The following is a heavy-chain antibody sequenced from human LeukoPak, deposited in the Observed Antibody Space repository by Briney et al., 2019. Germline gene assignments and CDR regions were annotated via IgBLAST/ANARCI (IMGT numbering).Heavy chain of an antibody. CDR3: AKDLFALAYYYYYGMDV. CDR1: GFTVSSND. D-gene: IGHD2-21*01. Sequence: GGSLRLSCAASGFTVSSNDMSWVRQAPGKGLEWVSVIYSGGRTFYADSVKGRFTISRDNSKNTLYLQMNSLRAEDTAVYYCAKDLFALAYYYYYGMDVWGQGTTVTVSS. CDR2: IYSGGRT. V-gene: IGHV3-53*01. J-gene: IGHJ6*02.